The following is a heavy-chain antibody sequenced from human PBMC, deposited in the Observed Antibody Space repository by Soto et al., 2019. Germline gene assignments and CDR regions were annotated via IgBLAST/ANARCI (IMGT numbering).Heavy chain of an antibody. V-gene: IGHV1-45*02. Sequence: SVKVSCKASGYTFTYRYLHWVRQAPGQALEWMGWITPFNGNTNYAQKFQDRVTITRDRSLSTAYMELCSLRSEYTAMFYCASHCSSCFYYDVMDVWGQGTTVIVSS. CDR3: ASHCSSCFYYDVMDV. CDR2: ITPFNGNT. CDR1: GYTFTYRY. D-gene: IGHD6-6*01. J-gene: IGHJ6*02.